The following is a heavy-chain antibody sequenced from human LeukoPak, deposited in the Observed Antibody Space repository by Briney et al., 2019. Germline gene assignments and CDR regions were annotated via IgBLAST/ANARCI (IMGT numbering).Heavy chain of an antibody. CDR1: GGSFSGYY. J-gene: IGHJ5*02. D-gene: IGHD3-16*01. CDR3: ARTSWGNWFDP. Sequence: SETLSLTCAVYGGSFSGYYWSWIRQPAGKGLEWIGRIHDSGTTNYNPSLKSRVTISVDTSKNQFSLKLNSVTAADTAMYYCARTSWGNWFDPWGQGTLVTVSS. V-gene: IGHV4-59*10. CDR2: IHDSGTT.